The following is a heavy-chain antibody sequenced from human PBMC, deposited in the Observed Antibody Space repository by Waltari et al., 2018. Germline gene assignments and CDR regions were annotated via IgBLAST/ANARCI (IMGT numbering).Heavy chain of an antibody. V-gene: IGHV3-30*04. CDR1: DFHLRSYA. D-gene: IGHD3-22*01. Sequence: QVHVVESVGGVVPTGRCLLLACAAFDFHLRSYAMLWVRQAPGKGLEWVAVISYNERNIYYVDSVKGRFIISRDNSRKMLYLQMNSLRTEDTAVYYCARDYCDRTNCHGMDVWGQGTTVTVSS. CDR3: ARDYCDRTNCHGMDV. CDR2: ISYNERNI. J-gene: IGHJ6*02.